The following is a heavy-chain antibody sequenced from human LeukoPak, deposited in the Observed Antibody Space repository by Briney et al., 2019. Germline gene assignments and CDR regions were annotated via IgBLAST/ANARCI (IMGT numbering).Heavy chain of an antibody. V-gene: IGHV4-4*07. CDR1: GGSISRYY. Sequence: PSETLSLTCTVSGGSISRYYLSWIRQPAGKGLEWMGRIYTSGSTKYNPSLKSRVTMSVDTSKNQFSLKLSSVTAADTAVYYCARARKSSTSLIGGMDVWGQETTVTVSS. D-gene: IGHD2-2*01. CDR2: IYTSGST. CDR3: ARARKSSTSLIGGMDV. J-gene: IGHJ6*02.